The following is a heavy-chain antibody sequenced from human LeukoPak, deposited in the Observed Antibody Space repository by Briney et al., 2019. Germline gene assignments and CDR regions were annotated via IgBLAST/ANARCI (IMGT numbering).Heavy chain of an antibody. D-gene: IGHD7-27*01. Sequence: GGSLRLSCEASEFTFGTYGMTWVGQAPGKGLEWVSGITGSSTWTYYADSVRGRFTISRDNSKNTLHLQMNNLTADDTAIYYCARELVSLGTGYFDLWGRGTLVTVSS. CDR3: ARELVSLGTGYFDL. CDR1: EFTFGTYG. CDR2: ITGSSTWT. V-gene: IGHV3-23*01. J-gene: IGHJ2*01.